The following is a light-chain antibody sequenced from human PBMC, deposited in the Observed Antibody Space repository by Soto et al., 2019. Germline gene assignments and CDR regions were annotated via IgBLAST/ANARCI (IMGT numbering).Light chain of an antibody. CDR2: SNNN. Sequence: QSVLTQPPSASGTPGQRVTISCSGSTSSIGSNYVYWYQQLPGTAPKLLVYSNNNNRPSGDPARFFGFKSGTSASLAISGLQSEDESDYYCAAWDDRFNGPVFGGGTKLTVL. V-gene: IGLV1-44*01. J-gene: IGLJ3*02. CDR3: AAWDDRFNGPV. CDR1: TSSIGSNY.